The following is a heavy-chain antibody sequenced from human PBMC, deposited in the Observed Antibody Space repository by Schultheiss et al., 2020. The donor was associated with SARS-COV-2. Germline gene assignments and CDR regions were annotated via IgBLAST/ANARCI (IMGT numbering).Heavy chain of an antibody. CDR1: GFTFDDYA. V-gene: IGHV3-9*01. D-gene: IGHD3-22*01. CDR3: AKDIKARYYYDSSGYHTDPFDY. J-gene: IGHJ4*02. Sequence: GGSLRLSCAASGFTFDDYAMHWVRQAPGKGLEWVSGISWNSGSIGYADSVKGRFTISRDNAKNSLYLQMNSLRAEDTALYYCAKDIKARYYYDSSGYHTDPFDYWGQGTLVTVSS. CDR2: ISWNSGSI.